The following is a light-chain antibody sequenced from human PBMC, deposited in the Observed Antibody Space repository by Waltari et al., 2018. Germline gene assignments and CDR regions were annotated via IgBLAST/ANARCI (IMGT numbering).Light chain of an antibody. CDR1: QHIDTR. CDR2: GAS. CDR3: QQYLQWPPAIT. V-gene: IGKV3-15*01. Sequence: ILLTQSPAPLSVSPGERATLPCSASQHIDTRLAWYQHKPGQAPRLLIYGASTRAADIPARFSGSGFGTDFSLTINSLQSEDFAVYYCQQYLQWPPAITFGPGTRLDFK. J-gene: IGKJ5*01.